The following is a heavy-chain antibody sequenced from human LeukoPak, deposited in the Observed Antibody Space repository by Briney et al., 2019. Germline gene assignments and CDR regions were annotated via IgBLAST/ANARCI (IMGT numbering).Heavy chain of an antibody. V-gene: IGHV3-21*01. CDR3: ARGGMGANSQEYFYYGMDV. J-gene: IGHJ6*02. CDR1: GFSFSTYS. CDR2: ISRTSSYI. D-gene: IGHD2-8*01. Sequence: GGSLRLSCAAPGFSFSTYSMNWVRQTPGKGLEWVSSISRTSSYIYYADSVKGRFTLSRDNGKNSLYLQMNSLRAEDTAVYYCARGGMGANSQEYFYYGMDVWGQGTTVTVSS.